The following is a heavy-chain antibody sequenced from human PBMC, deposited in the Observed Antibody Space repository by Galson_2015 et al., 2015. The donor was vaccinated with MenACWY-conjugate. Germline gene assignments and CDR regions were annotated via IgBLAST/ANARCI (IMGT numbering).Heavy chain of an antibody. CDR1: GYSFSSGWY. J-gene: IGHJ4*02. CDR3: ARSGGIAVAGD. Sequence: ETLSLTCTVSGYSFSSGWYWTWIRQPPGKGLEWIASIYHTGSTYYNPSLKSRVSISIQTSNNQFSLNLNSVTAADTAMYYCARSGGIAVAGDWGQGTLVTVSS. V-gene: IGHV4-38-2*02. CDR2: IYHTGST. D-gene: IGHD6-19*01.